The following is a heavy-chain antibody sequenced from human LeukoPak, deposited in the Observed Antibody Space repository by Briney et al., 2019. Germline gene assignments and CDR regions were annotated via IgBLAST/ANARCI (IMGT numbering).Heavy chain of an antibody. CDR1: GYSISSGYY. Sequence: SETLSLTCTVSGYSISSGYYWGWIRQPPGKGLEWIGSIYHSGSTYYNPSLKSRVTISVDTSKNQFSLKLSSVTAADTAVYYCARWGMYSLAGCSSTSCYNGVRAFDIWGQGTMVTVSS. CDR3: ARWGMYSLAGCSSTSCYNGVRAFDI. D-gene: IGHD2-2*02. J-gene: IGHJ3*02. CDR2: IYHSGST. V-gene: IGHV4-38-2*02.